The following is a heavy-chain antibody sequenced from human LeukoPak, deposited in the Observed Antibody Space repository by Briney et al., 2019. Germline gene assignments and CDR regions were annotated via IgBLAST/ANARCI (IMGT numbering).Heavy chain of an antibody. V-gene: IGHV1-2*02. D-gene: IGHD5-24*01. CDR2: INPNSGGT. Sequence: ASVKVSCKASGYTFTGYYMHWVRQAPGQGLERMGWINPNSGGTNYAQKFQGRVTMTRDTSISTAYMELSRLRSDDTAVYYCARVDGYNYGADYWGQGTLVTVSS. J-gene: IGHJ4*02. CDR3: ARVDGYNYGADY. CDR1: GYTFTGYY.